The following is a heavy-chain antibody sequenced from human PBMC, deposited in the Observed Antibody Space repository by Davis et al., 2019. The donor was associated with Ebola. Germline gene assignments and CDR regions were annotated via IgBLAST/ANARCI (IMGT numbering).Heavy chain of an antibody. CDR1: GFTFSNYG. CDR2: ISYDGSNK. D-gene: IGHD1-14*01. J-gene: IGHJ4*02. CDR3: AKSSMTGWY. Sequence: PGGSLRLSCEVSGFTFSNYGMHWVRQAPGKGLEWVAVISYDGSNKHYADSVKGRFTISRDNSKNTLYLQMISLRVEDTAVYYCAKSSMTGWYWGQGTLVTVSS. V-gene: IGHV3-30*18.